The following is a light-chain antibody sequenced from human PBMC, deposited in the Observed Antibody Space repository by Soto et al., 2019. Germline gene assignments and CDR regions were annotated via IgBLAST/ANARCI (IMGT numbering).Light chain of an antibody. Sequence: EVVLTQSPGTLSLSPGERATLSCRASQTVSSSFLAWYQQKPGQAPRLLIYGVSSRAIGIPDRFSGTGSGTDFTLTISRLEPDDFAVYYCQQYFTSPLNFGGGTKVEIK. J-gene: IGKJ4*01. CDR2: GVS. CDR1: QTVSSSF. CDR3: QQYFTSPLN. V-gene: IGKV3-20*01.